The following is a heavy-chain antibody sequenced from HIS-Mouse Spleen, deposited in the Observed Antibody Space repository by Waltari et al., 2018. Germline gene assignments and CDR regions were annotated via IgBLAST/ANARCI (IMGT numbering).Heavy chain of an antibody. V-gene: IGHV1-2*02. CDR3: ARTGALDAFDI. D-gene: IGHD7-27*01. CDR2: INPNSGGT. Sequence: WMGWINPNSGGTNYAQKFQGRVTMTRDTSISTAYMELSRLRSDDTAVYYCARTGALDAFDIWGQGTMVTVSS. J-gene: IGHJ3*02.